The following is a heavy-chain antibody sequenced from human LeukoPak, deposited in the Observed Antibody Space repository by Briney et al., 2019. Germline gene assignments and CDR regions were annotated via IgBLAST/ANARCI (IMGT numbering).Heavy chain of an antibody. J-gene: IGHJ6*03. CDR2: INDSGRI. CDR3: ARRWNYGRNYYIDV. Sequence: SETLSLTCAVYGGSFSNYYWSWIRQPPGKRLEWIGEINDSGRINYNPSLMSRVTVSVDTSKNQFSLRLTSVTATDTAVYYCARRWNYGRNYYIDVWGSGATVSVSS. CDR1: GGSFSNYY. V-gene: IGHV4-34*01. D-gene: IGHD1-7*01.